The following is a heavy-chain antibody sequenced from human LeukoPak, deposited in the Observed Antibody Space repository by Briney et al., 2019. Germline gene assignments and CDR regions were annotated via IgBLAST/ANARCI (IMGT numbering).Heavy chain of an antibody. CDR1: GFTFSDYY. J-gene: IGHJ6*04. V-gene: IGHV3-11*06. Sequence: GGSLRLSCAASGFTFSDYYMSWIRQAPGKGLEWVSSISSSSGYIYYADSVKGRFTISRDNAKNSLYLQMNSLRAEDTAVYYCAELGITMIGGVWGKGTTVTISS. CDR2: ISSSSGYI. D-gene: IGHD3-10*02. CDR3: AELGITMIGGV.